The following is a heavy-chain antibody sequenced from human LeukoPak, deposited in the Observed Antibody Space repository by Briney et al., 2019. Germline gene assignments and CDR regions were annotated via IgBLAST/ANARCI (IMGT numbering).Heavy chain of an antibody. CDR1: GYTLTSYG. V-gene: IGHV1-18*01. D-gene: IGHD3-22*01. CDR2: ISAYNGNT. J-gene: IGHJ4*02. CDR3: AREGRVVPKGIYDY. Sequence: GASVKVSCKASGYTLTSYGISWVRQAPGQGLEWMGWISAYNGNTNYAQKLQGRVTMTTDTSTSTAYMELRSLRSDDTAVYYCAREGRVVPKGIYDYWGQGTLVTVSS.